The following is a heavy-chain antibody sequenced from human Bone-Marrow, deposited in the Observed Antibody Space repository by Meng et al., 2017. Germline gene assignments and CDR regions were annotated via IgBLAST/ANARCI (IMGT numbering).Heavy chain of an antibody. CDR2: INHSGST. V-gene: IGHV4-34*01. D-gene: IGHD4-11*01. CDR3: ARGPTTMAHDFDY. Sequence: HLHTLCGDLFMPSETTALSSVCAGGSFSDYYLSWFRQPPGKGLEWIGEINHSGSTNYNPSLESRATISVDTSQNNLSLKLSSVTAADSAVYYCARGPTTMAHDFDYWGQGTLVTVSS. CDR1: GGSFSDYY. J-gene: IGHJ4*02.